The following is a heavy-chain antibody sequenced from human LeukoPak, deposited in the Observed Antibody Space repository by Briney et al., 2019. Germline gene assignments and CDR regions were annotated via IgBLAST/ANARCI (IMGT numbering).Heavy chain of an antibody. D-gene: IGHD3-10*01. CDR2: IYYSGSA. CDR3: ATGQRNYYGSGSYYYYYYMDV. V-gene: IGHV4-59*01. Sequence: PSETLSLICTVSGGSISRYYWSWIRQPPGKGLEWIGYIYYSGSANYNPSLKSRVTISVDTSKNQFSLKLSSVTAADTAVYYCATGQRNYYGSGSYYYYYYMDVWGKGTTVTVSS. J-gene: IGHJ6*03. CDR1: GGSISRYY.